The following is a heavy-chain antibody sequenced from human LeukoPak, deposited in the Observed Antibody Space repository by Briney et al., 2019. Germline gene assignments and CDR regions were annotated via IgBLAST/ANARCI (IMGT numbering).Heavy chain of an antibody. Sequence: SETLSLTCAVYGGSFSDYYWSWIRQPPGKGLEWIGYIYYSGSTNYNPSLKSRVTISVDTSKNQFSLKLSSVTAADTAVYYCARAVTMITSWFDPWGQGTLVTVSS. CDR1: GGSFSDYY. J-gene: IGHJ5*02. CDR3: ARAVTMITSWFDP. V-gene: IGHV4-59*01. CDR2: IYYSGST. D-gene: IGHD3-22*01.